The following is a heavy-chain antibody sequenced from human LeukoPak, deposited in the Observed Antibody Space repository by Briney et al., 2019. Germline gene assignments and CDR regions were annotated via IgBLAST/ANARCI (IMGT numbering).Heavy chain of an antibody. CDR2: FNLMETT. J-gene: IGHJ6*02. CDR3: ARGRVYYYGSGSYYNRRLYYYYGMDV. V-gene: IGHV4-34*01. CDR1: GGSFSGYY. Sequence: SETLSLTCAVYGGSFSGYYWSWIRQPPGRGRDWIGEFNLMETTNYNPSLKSRVTISVDTSKNQFSLKLSSVTAADTAVYYCARGRVYYYGSGSYYNRRLYYYYGMDVWGQGTTVTVSS. D-gene: IGHD3-10*01.